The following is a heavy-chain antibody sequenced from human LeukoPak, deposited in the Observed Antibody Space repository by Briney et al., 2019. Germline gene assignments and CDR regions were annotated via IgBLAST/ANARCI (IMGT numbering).Heavy chain of an antibody. CDR1: GFPVSSNY. J-gene: IGHJ3*02. Sequence: GGSLRLSCAASGFPVSSNYMSWVRQAPGKGLEWVSVIYSGGSTYYADSVKGRFTISRDNSKNTLYLQMNSLRAEDTAVYYCAREEYYYDSSGFGPWGAFDIWGQGTMVTVSS. V-gene: IGHV3-53*01. CDR2: IYSGGST. CDR3: AREEYYYDSSGFGPWGAFDI. D-gene: IGHD3-22*01.